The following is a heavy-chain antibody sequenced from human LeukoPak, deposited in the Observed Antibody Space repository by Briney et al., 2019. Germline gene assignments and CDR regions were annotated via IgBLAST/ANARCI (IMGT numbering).Heavy chain of an antibody. Sequence: PGGSLRLSCAASGFTVSSNYMSWVRQAPGKGLEWVSVIYSGGSTYYADSVKGRFTISRDNSKNTLYLQMNSLRAEDTAVYYCARGFRGWYAEGFDYWGQGTLVTVSS. CDR3: ARGFRGWYAEGFDY. CDR1: GFTVSSNY. CDR2: IYSGGST. V-gene: IGHV3-53*01. J-gene: IGHJ4*02. D-gene: IGHD6-19*01.